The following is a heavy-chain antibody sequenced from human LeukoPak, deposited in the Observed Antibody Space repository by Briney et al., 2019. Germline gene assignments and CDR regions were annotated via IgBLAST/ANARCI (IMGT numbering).Heavy chain of an antibody. CDR1: GFTFSGSA. D-gene: IGHD6-13*01. V-gene: IGHV3-73*01. Sequence: GGSLKLSCAASGFTFSGSAMHWVRQASGKGLEWVGRIRSKANSYATAYAAPVKGRFTISRDDSKNTAYLQMNSLKTEDTAVYYCTRHVGDPGIAAAGYYYYGMDVWGQGTTVTVSS. CDR2: IRSKANSYAT. CDR3: TRHVGDPGIAAAGYYYYGMDV. J-gene: IGHJ6*02.